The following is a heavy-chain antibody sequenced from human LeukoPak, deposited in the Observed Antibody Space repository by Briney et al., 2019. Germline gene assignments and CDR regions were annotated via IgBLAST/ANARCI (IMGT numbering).Heavy chain of an antibody. Sequence: SETLSLTCTVSGGSISSYYWSWIRQPAGKGLEWIGRIYTSGSTNYNPSLKSRVTMSVDTSKNQFSLKLSSVTAADTAVYYCARDRYYYDSSGYVFDYWGQGTLVTVSS. D-gene: IGHD3-22*01. V-gene: IGHV4-4*07. CDR3: ARDRYYYDSSGYVFDY. J-gene: IGHJ4*02. CDR1: GGSISSYY. CDR2: IYTSGST.